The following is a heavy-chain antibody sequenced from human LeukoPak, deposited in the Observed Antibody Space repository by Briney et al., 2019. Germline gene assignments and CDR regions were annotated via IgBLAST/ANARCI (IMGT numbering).Heavy chain of an antibody. CDR1: GYTFTGYY. D-gene: IGHD3-10*01. J-gene: IGHJ4*02. CDR3: GSWDYGSGSYSPYY. V-gene: IGHV1-2*02. Sequence: ASVKVSCKASGYTFTGYYIHWVRQAPGQGLEWLGWSNPNNGGTKFAQKFQGRVTMTRDTSISTAYMELSGLGSDDTAVYYCGSWDYGSGSYSPYYWGQGTLVTVSS. CDR2: SNPNNGGT.